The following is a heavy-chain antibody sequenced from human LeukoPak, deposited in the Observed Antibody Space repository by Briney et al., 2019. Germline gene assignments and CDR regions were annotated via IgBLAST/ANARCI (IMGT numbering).Heavy chain of an antibody. V-gene: IGHV3-7*01. CDR1: GFTFSNYW. D-gene: IGHD3-10*01. Sequence: GGSLRLSCAASGFTFSNYWMSWVRQAPGKGLEWVANIKKDGSEKYYVDSVKGRFTISRDNAKNSLYLQMNSLRAEDTAVYYCARDYYYGSGGGIQWGQGTLVTVSS. J-gene: IGHJ4*02. CDR3: ARDYYYGSGGGIQ. CDR2: IKKDGSEK.